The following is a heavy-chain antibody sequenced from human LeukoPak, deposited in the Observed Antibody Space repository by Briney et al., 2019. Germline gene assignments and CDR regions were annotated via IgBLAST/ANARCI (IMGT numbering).Heavy chain of an antibody. CDR3: ARPTYDISYGYYFDY. V-gene: IGHV4-39*01. D-gene: IGHD3-9*01. CDR1: GGSISSSSYY. CDR2: IYYSGST. J-gene: IGHJ4*02. Sequence: SETLSLTCTVSGGSISSSSYYWGWIRQPPGKGLEWIGSIYYSGSTYYNPSLKSRVTISVDTSKNQFSLKLSSVTAADTAVYYCARPTYDISYGYYFDYWGQGTLDTVSS.